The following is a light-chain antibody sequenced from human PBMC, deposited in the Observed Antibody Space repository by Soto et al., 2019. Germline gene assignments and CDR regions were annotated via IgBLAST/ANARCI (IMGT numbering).Light chain of an antibody. CDR2: GAS. J-gene: IGKJ5*01. V-gene: IGKV3D-20*02. Sequence: EIVLTQSPGTLSLSPGERSTLSCRSSQSVSSSYLAWYQQKPGQPPRLLIYGASSRATGIPDRFSGSGSGTDFTLTISRLEPEDFAVYYCQQRQHWPPITFGQGTRLEIK. CDR1: QSVSSSY. CDR3: QQRQHWPPIT.